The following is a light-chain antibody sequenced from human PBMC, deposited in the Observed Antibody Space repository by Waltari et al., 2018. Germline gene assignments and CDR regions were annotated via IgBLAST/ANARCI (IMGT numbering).Light chain of an antibody. Sequence: QPVLPHPPSVSAAPGQRVTSSCSGGSSNIGNNHVYAYRQLPGTAPKRLIYENTQQPSGIPGRFSGSTSGTSATLDITVLQAGDEADYYCGTWDSSLSGAVFGGGTHLTVL. V-gene: IGLV1-51*02. J-gene: IGLJ7*01. CDR2: ENT. CDR1: SSNIGNNH. CDR3: GTWDSSLSGAV.